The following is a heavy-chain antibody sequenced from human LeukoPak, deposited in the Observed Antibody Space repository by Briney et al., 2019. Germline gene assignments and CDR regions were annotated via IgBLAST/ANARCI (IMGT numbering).Heavy chain of an antibody. CDR1: GFTFSTCG. Sequence: PGGSLRLSCAASGFTFSTCGMHWVRQAPGKGLEWVAVISKDGSNKYYADSVKGRFTISRDNSKNTLYLEMNSLRAEDTALYYCAKDNLGTGSENYFPFDYWGQGTLVTVSS. CDR3: AKDNLGTGSENYFPFDY. J-gene: IGHJ4*02. D-gene: IGHD3-10*01. V-gene: IGHV3-30*18. CDR2: ISKDGSNK.